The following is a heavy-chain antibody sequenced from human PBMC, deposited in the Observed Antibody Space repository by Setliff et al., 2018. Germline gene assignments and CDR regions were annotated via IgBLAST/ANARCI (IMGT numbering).Heavy chain of an antibody. D-gene: IGHD2-15*01. CDR2: IKYDGTT. J-gene: IGHJ6*03. Sequence: SATLSLTCTVSGGSISPYFWSWIRQPPGSPLEWIGYIKYDGTTDYNPSLDSRVTMSVDTSKNQFSLKLKSVTAADTAMYYCARGCAAGACYSDYYYYMDVWGKGTTVTVSS. CDR3: ARGCAAGACYSDYYYYMDV. V-gene: IGHV4-59*01. CDR1: GGSISPYF.